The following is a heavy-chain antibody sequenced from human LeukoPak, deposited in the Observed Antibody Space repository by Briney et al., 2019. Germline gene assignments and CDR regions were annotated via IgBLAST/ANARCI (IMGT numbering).Heavy chain of an antibody. Sequence: GSSVKVSCKASGYTFTYRYLHWVRQAPGQGLEWMGWINPNSGDTNYAQKFQGRVTMTRDTSISTAYMELSRLRSDDTAVYYCARVRYRLAETYIDYWGQGTLVTVSS. CDR2: INPNSGDT. V-gene: IGHV1-2*02. J-gene: IGHJ4*02. CDR1: GYTFTYRY. D-gene: IGHD3-16*01. CDR3: ARVRYRLAETYIDY.